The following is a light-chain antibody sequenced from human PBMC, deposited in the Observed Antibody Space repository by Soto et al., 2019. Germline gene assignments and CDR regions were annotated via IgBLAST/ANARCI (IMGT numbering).Light chain of an antibody. CDR1: QTISSW. V-gene: IGKV1-5*03. Sequence: DIPLTLSPSTLSGSVGERVTXXCRASQTISSWLAWYQQKPGKAPKLLIYKASSLESGVPSSFGGSGSGTEFTLIISSLQPDDFATYYCQQYNSYPWTFGPGTKVDIK. J-gene: IGKJ1*01. CDR3: QQYNSYPWT. CDR2: KAS.